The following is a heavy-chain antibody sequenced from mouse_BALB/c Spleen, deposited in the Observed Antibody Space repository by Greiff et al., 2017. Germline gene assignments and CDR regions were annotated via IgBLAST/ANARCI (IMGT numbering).Heavy chain of an antibody. CDR2: IFTGSGST. CDR3: ARNPSYYYGSSYGYFDV. V-gene: IGHV1-9*01. D-gene: IGHD1-1*01. J-gene: IGHJ1*01. CDR1: GYTFRSYL. Sequence: QVPLPPSGAELMKPGASVKISCQATGYTFRSYLIEWVKQKPGHGLEWIGEIFTGSGSTNYNVKFKGKATFPSDTSSNTAYMQLSSLTSEDSAVYYCARNPSYYYGSSYGYFDVWGAGTTVTVSS.